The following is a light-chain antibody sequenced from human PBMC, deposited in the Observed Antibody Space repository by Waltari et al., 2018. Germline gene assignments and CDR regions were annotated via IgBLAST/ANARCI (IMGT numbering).Light chain of an antibody. CDR3: SSYTSSSTLA. CDR2: EVS. V-gene: IGLV2-14*01. Sequence: QSALTQPASVSGSPGQSITISCPRTSSDVGGYNYVSWYQQHPGKAPKLMIYEVSNRPSGVSNRFSGSKSGNTASLTISGLQAEDEADYYCSSYTSSSTLAFGGGTKLTVL. CDR1: SSDVGGYNY. J-gene: IGLJ2*01.